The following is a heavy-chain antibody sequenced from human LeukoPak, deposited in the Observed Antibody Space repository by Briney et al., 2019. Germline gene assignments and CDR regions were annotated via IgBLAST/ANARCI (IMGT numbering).Heavy chain of an antibody. CDR1: GGSISSSSYY. CDR3: ARMEVTAGAD. D-gene: IGHD5-18*01. J-gene: IGHJ4*02. V-gene: IGHV4-39*07. CDR2: IYYSGST. Sequence: SETLSLTCTVSGGSISSSSYYWGWIRQPPGKGLGWIGSIYYSGSTYYNPSLKSRVTISVDTSKNQFSLKLSSVTAADTAVYYCARMEVTAGADWGQGTLVTVSS.